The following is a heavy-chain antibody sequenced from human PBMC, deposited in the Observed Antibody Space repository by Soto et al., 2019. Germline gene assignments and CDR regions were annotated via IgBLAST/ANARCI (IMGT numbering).Heavy chain of an antibody. Sequence: QVQLVESGGGVVQPGRSLRLSCAASGFTFSSYGMHWVRQAPGKGLEWVAVISYDGSNKYYADSVKGRFTISRDNSKNTLYLQMNSLRAEDTAVYYCAKDLDYYDCSGLDAFDIWGQGTMVTVSS. J-gene: IGHJ3*02. V-gene: IGHV3-30*18. D-gene: IGHD3-22*01. CDR1: GFTFSSYG. CDR2: ISYDGSNK. CDR3: AKDLDYYDCSGLDAFDI.